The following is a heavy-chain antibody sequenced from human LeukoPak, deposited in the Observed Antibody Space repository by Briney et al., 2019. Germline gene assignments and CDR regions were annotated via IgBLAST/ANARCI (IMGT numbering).Heavy chain of an antibody. V-gene: IGHV3-48*03. CDR1: GFTFSSYE. Sequence: GGSLRLSCAASGFTFSSYEMNWVRQAPGKGLEWVSYISSSGRTIYYADSVKGRFTISRDNAENSVYLQMNSLRDEDTAVYSCARAQTLFWEFDGFDIWGRGTKVTVSS. CDR3: ARAQTLFWEFDGFDI. D-gene: IGHD3-3*01. CDR2: ISSSGRTI. J-gene: IGHJ3*02.